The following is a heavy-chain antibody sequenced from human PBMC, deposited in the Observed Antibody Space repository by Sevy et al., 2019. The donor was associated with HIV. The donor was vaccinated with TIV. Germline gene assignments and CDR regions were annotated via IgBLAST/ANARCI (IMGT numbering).Heavy chain of an antibody. Sequence: GGSLRLSCAASGFTFSSYEMNWVRQAPGKGLEWVSYISSSGSTIYYADSVKGRFTISRDNAKNSLYLQMNSLRAEDTAVYYCASGFGLEWGGEQLVKAGYWGQGTLVTVSS. D-gene: IGHD6-6*01. J-gene: IGHJ4*02. CDR1: GFTFSSYE. V-gene: IGHV3-48*03. CDR2: ISSSGSTI. CDR3: ASGFGLEWGGEQLVKAGY.